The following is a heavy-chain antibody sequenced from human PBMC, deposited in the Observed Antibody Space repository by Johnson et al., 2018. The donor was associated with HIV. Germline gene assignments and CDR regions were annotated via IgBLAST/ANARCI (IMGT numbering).Heavy chain of an antibody. V-gene: IGHV3-30*04. CDR1: GFTLSSYA. CDR3: ARVASIALRPDAFDI. D-gene: IGHD6-6*01. CDR2: VSYDGSNK. J-gene: IGHJ3*02. Sequence: QLQLVESGGGLVQPGGSLRLSCAASGFTLSSYAMHWVRQAPGKGQEWVADVSYDGSNKYYADSVKGRFTISRDNSKNTLYLQMNSLRDDDTAVYYCARVASIALRPDAFDIWGQGTMVTVSS.